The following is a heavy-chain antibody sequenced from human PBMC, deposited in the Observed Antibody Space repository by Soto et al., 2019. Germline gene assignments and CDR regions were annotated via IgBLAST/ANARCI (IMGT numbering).Heavy chain of an antibody. Sequence: QVQLVESGGGLVKPGGSLRLSCAASGFTFGDYYMTWIRQAPGKGLEWVSFIGNRGTGIYYADSVKGRFTIFRDNGKNSWYLQVNSLRAEDTAMYYCARDLRVVGMVSRFEPRGQGRLVTVSS. V-gene: IGHV3-11*01. J-gene: IGHJ5*02. CDR3: ARDLRVVGMVSRFEP. D-gene: IGHD2-21*01. CDR2: IGNRGTGI. CDR1: GFTFGDYY.